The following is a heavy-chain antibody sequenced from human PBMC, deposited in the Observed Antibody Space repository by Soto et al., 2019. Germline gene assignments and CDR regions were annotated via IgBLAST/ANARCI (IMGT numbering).Heavy chain of an antibody. V-gene: IGHV1-3*01. Sequence: QVQLVQSGAEVKKPGASVKVSCKASGYTFTSYAMHWVRPAPGQRIEWMGWINAGNGTTKYSQKFQGRVTITRDTSASTAYMDLSSLRSEDTAVYYCARGFSGGYADCFDPWGQGTLVTVSS. CDR1: GYTFTSYA. CDR2: INAGNGTT. D-gene: IGHD2-15*01. CDR3: ARGFSGGYADCFDP. J-gene: IGHJ5*02.